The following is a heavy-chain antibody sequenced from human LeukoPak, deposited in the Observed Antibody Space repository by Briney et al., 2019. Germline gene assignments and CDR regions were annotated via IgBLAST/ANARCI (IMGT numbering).Heavy chain of an antibody. D-gene: IGHD3-16*01. V-gene: IGHV4-59*01. J-gene: IGHJ6*02. CDR3: AREAAWGYYGMDV. CDR2: IYYRGST. Sequence: PSETLSLTCTVSGGSISSYYWNWIRQPPGKGLELIGYIYYRGSTNYNPSLKSRVTISVDTSKNQFSLKLSSATAADTAVYYCAREAAWGYYGMDVWGQGTTVTVSS. CDR1: GGSISSYY.